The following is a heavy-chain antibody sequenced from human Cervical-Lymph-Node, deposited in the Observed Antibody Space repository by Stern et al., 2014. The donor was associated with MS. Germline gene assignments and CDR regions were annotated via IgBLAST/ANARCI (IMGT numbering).Heavy chain of an antibody. CDR2: ISWNSGDI. CDR1: GIIFGGYV. CDR3: AKDLGEVFYYGMDV. D-gene: IGHD2-21*01. V-gene: IGHV3-9*01. J-gene: IGHJ6*02. Sequence: EVQLVESGGGLVQPGGSLRLSCAASGIIFGGYVLHLVRQAPGKGLEWVAGISWNSGDIAYTDSGKGRFTISRDNAKNSLYLHMNSLRAEDTALYYCAKDLGEVFYYGMDVWGQGTTVTVSS.